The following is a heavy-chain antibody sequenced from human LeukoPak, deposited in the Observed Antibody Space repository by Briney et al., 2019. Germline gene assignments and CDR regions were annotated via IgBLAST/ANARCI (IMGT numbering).Heavy chain of an antibody. CDR2: IYHSGST. J-gene: IGHJ6*02. CDR1: GGSISNYY. Sequence: SETLSLTCSVSGGSISNYYWSWIRQPAGKGLEWIGEIYHSGSTNYNPSLKSRVTISVDTSKNQFSLKLSSVTAADTAVYYCARGDSSSWYRWGMDVWGQGTTVTVSS. V-gene: IGHV4-59*12. D-gene: IGHD6-13*01. CDR3: ARGDSSSWYRWGMDV.